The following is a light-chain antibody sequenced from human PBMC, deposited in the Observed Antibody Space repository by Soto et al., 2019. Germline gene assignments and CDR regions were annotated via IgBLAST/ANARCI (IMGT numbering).Light chain of an antibody. CDR1: QSVGGS. CDR2: GAS. Sequence: VMTQSPATLSVSPGERVTLSCRASQSVGGSLAWYQQKPGQAPRLLIYGASARATGIPARFSGTGSGTEFTLTISSLQSEDFAVYYCQQYNNRPPWTFGKGTKVDIK. V-gene: IGKV3-15*01. CDR3: QQYNNRPPWT. J-gene: IGKJ1*01.